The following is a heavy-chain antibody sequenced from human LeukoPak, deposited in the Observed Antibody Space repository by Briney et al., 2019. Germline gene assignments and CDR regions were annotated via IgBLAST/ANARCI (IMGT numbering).Heavy chain of an antibody. Sequence: ALVKVSCKASHYTFTSYGISWVRQAPGQGLEWMGWISAYNGNTNYAQKLQGRVTLTTDTSTNTAYMELRSLRSDDTAVYYCARDGALGPERPPDYWGQGTLVTVSS. CDR3: ARDGALGPERPPDY. CDR1: HYTFTSYG. D-gene: IGHD1-1*01. J-gene: IGHJ4*02. V-gene: IGHV1-18*01. CDR2: ISAYNGNT.